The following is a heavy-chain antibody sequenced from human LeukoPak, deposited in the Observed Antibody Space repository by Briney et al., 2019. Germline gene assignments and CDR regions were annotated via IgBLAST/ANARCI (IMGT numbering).Heavy chain of an antibody. CDR2: ISSSSSYI. V-gene: IGHV3-21*01. CDR3: AREYSSSSDYYYMDV. CDR1: GFTFSSYG. J-gene: IGHJ6*03. Sequence: PGGSLRLSCAASGFTFSSYGMNWVRQAPGKGLEWVSSISSSSSYIHYADSVKGRFTISRDNAKNSLYLQMNSLRAEDTAVYYCAREYSSSSDYYYMDVWGKGTTVTVSS. D-gene: IGHD6-6*01.